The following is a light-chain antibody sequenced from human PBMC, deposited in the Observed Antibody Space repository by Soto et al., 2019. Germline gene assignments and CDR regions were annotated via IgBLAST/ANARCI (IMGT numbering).Light chain of an antibody. V-gene: IGKV3D-11*01. Sequence: EIVLTQSPATLSLSPVSRATLSCRASQGVSSYLAWYQQKPGQAPRLLIYDASNRATGIPARFSGSGSGTDFTLTISRLEPEDFTVYYCQQYGSSITFGQGTRLEIK. CDR3: QQYGSSIT. J-gene: IGKJ5*01. CDR1: QGVSSY. CDR2: DAS.